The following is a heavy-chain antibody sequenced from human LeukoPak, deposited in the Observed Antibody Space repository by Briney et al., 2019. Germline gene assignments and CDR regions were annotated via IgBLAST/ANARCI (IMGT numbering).Heavy chain of an antibody. CDR3: ARDSVGYYDSSGYLAY. Sequence: GASVKVSCKASGYIFTSYYMHWVRQAPGQGLEWMGIFNPSGGSTSYAQKFQGRVTMTRDTSTSTVYMELSSLRSEDTAVYYCARDSVGYYDSSGYLAYWGQGTLVTVSS. CDR1: GYIFTSYY. CDR2: FNPSGGST. J-gene: IGHJ4*02. D-gene: IGHD3-22*01. V-gene: IGHV1-46*01.